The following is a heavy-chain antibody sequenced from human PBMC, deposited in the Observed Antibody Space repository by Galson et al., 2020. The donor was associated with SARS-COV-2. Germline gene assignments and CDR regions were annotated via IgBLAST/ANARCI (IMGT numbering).Heavy chain of an antibody. J-gene: IGHJ3*02. D-gene: IGHD2-15*01. CDR3: ARTSVGSSGTAFDI. V-gene: IGHV2-70*11. Sequence: YGPTLVKPTQTLTLTCTFPGFSLTTSGMCVNWIRQPPGKALEWLARIDWDDDKYYTTTLKTRLTISKDTSKNQVVLTMTNMDPVDTATYYCARTSVGSSGTAFDIWGQGTMVTVSS. CDR1: GFSLTTSGMC. CDR2: IDWDDDK.